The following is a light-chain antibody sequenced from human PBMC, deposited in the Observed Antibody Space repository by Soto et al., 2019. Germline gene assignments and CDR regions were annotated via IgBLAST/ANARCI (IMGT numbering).Light chain of an antibody. CDR3: SSYAGSNLRG. Sequence: QSVLTQPPSASGSPGQSVTISCTGTSSDVGGYNYVSWYQQHPGKAPKLMIYEVSKRPSGVPDRFSGSKSGNTASLTVSGLQAEDEADYYCSSYAGSNLRGFGTGTKLTVL. CDR2: EVS. J-gene: IGLJ1*01. V-gene: IGLV2-8*01. CDR1: SSDVGGYNY.